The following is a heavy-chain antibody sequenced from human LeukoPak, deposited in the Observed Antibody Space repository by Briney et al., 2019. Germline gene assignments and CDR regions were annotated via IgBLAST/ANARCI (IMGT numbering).Heavy chain of an antibody. CDR1: GGSIYSTTYY. CDR2: MYYDGST. CDR3: ARRSDSGSDDGEDYFDY. D-gene: IGHD1-26*01. Sequence: PSETLSLTCTVSGGSIYSTTYYRGWIRQPPGKGLEWIGSMYYDGSTYYNPSLKSRVTISVDTSKNLFSLKLISVTAADTAVYFCARRSDSGSDDGEDYFDYWGQGTLVTVSS. V-gene: IGHV4-39*01. J-gene: IGHJ4*02.